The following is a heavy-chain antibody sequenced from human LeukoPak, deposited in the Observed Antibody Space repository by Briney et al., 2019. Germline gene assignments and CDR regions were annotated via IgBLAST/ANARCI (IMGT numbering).Heavy chain of an antibody. CDR1: GGSISSSSYY. Sequence: SETLSLTCTVSGGSISSSSYYWGWIRQPPGKGLEWIGSIYYSGGTYYNPSLKSRVTISVDTSKNQFSLKLSSVTAADTAVYYCARHLSSVRGVPEYYFDYWGQGTLVTVSS. CDR3: ARHLSSVRGVPEYYFDY. D-gene: IGHD3-10*01. J-gene: IGHJ4*02. V-gene: IGHV4-39*01. CDR2: IYYSGGT.